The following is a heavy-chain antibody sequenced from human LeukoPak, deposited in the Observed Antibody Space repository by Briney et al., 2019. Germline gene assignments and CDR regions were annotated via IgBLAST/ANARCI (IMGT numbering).Heavy chain of an antibody. CDR2: ISGNSGQT. V-gene: IGHV1-18*01. J-gene: IGHJ4*02. CDR3: ARLIVGANDY. Sequence: GTSVKVSCKASGYTFSRYGVNWVRQAPGQGLEWMGWISGNSGQTTYSRKFQGRGTMTIDTSTSTAYMELRSLTSDDTAVYYCARLIVGANDYWGQGTLVTVSS. CDR1: GYTFSRYG. D-gene: IGHD1-26*01.